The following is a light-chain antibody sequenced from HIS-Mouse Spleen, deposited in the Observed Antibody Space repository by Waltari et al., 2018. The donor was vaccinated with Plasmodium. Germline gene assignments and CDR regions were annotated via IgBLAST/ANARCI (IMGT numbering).Light chain of an antibody. J-gene: IGKJ3*01. CDR3: QQYNNWSFT. V-gene: IGKV3-15*01. CDR2: GAS. Sequence: EIVMTQSPATLSVSPGERATLSCRASQSVSSNLAWYQQKPGQAPRLLIYGASTRATGIPARFSGSGSETEFTLTIRSLQSEDFAVYYCQQYNNWSFTFGPGTKVDIK. CDR1: QSVSSN.